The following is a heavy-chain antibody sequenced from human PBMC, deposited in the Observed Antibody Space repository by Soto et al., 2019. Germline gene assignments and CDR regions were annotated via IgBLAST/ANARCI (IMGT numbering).Heavy chain of an antibody. J-gene: IGHJ6*02. CDR3: ARDDSSGYSPRSYYYGMDV. CDR1: GYTFTSYD. CDR2: MNPNSGNT. Sequence: ASVKVSCKASGYTFTSYDINWVRQATGQGLEWMGWMNPNSGNTNYAQKLQGRVTMTTDTSTSTAYMELRSLRSDDTAVYYCARDDSSGYSPRSYYYGMDVWGQGTTVTVSS. D-gene: IGHD3-22*01. V-gene: IGHV1-18*01.